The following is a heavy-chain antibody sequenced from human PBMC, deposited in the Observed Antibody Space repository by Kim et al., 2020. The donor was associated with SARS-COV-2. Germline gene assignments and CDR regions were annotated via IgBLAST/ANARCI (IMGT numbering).Heavy chain of an antibody. D-gene: IGHD1-26*01. CDR2: IQSNTDGGTT. CDR1: GFTFNNVW. CDR3: TKVGADGLYFDY. V-gene: IGHV3-15*01. Sequence: GGSLRLSCAASGFTFNNVWMNWVRQPPGKGLEWVGRIQSNTDGGTTDYAAPVKGRFTISRDDSKNTLYLQMNSLKTEDTAIYYCTKVGADGLYFDYWGQGTLVTVSS. J-gene: IGHJ4*02.